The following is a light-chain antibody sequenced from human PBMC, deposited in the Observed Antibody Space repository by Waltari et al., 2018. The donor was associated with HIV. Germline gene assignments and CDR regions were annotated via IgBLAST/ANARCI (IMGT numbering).Light chain of an antibody. V-gene: IGLV2-14*01. CDR3: SSFTTSNSLL. CDR2: EVS. Sequence: QSALTQPASVSGSPGQSITVSCTGTSSDVGAYDFVSWYQQTPGIAPKLVIYEVSNRPTGISDRVSGSKSGNTASLTISWLQTEDEADYYCSSFTTSNSLLFGGGTKVTVL. CDR1: SSDVGAYDF. J-gene: IGLJ2*01.